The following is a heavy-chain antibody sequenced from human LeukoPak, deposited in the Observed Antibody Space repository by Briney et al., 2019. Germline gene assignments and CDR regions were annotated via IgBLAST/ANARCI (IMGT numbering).Heavy chain of an antibody. D-gene: IGHD3-10*01. J-gene: IGHJ4*02. CDR2: IITIFHTP. CDR3: ARVRGVGSDSFDY. CDR1: GGTFSSYA. V-gene: IGHV1-69*13. Sequence: ASVKVSCKASGGTFSSYAFSWVRQAPGQGLGGMGVIITIFHTPYYAPKFQGRVTITADESTSTVYMEVSSLRSEDAAVYYCARVRGVGSDSFDYWGQGTLVTVSS.